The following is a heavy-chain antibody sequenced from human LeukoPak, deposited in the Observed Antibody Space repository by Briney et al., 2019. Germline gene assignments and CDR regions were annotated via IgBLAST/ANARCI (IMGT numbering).Heavy chain of an antibody. D-gene: IGHD7-27*01. CDR3: ASRKLGNDY. Sequence: WIRQAPGKGLEWIGEINHSGSTNYNPSLTSRVTISVDTSKKHFSLNLTSVTAADTAVYYCASRKLGNDYWGQGTLVTVSS. V-gene: IGHV4-34*01. J-gene: IGHJ4*02. CDR2: INHSGST.